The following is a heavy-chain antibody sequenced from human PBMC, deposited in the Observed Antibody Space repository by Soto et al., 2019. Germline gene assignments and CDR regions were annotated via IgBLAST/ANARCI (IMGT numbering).Heavy chain of an antibody. CDR3: AKGRSGSGSYYAQHES. CDR2: IIPILGIA. D-gene: IGHD3-10*01. CDR1: GGTFSSYT. J-gene: IGHJ5*02. Sequence: GASVKVSCKASGGTFSSYTISWVRQAPGQGLEWMGRIIPILGIANYAQKFQGRVTITADKSTSTAYMELSSLRSEDTAVYYCAKGRSGSGSYYAQHESWGQGTLVTVS. V-gene: IGHV1-69*02.